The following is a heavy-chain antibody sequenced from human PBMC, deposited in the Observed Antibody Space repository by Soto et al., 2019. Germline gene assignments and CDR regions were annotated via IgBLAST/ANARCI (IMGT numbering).Heavy chain of an antibody. CDR3: TTDRTGTTPMYYFDY. Sequence: EVQLVESGGGLVKPGGSLRLSCAASGFTFSNAWMSWVRQAPGKGLEWVGRIKSKTDGGTTDYAAPVKGRFTISRDDSKNTLYLQMNSLKTEDTAVYYCTTDRTGTTPMYYFDYWGQGTLVTVSS. CDR2: IKSKTDGGTT. V-gene: IGHV3-15*01. CDR1: GFTFSNAW. J-gene: IGHJ4*02. D-gene: IGHD1-1*01.